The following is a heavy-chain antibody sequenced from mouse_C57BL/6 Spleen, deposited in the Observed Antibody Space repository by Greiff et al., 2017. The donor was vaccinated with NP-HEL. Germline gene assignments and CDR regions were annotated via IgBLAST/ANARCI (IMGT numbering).Heavy chain of an antibody. CDR2: ISYDGSN. V-gene: IGHV3-6*01. CDR1: GYSFTSGYY. Sequence: EVKLMESGPGLVKPSPSLSLSCSVSGYSFTSGYYWNWIRQFPGNQLEWMGYISYDGSNNYNPSLKNRTSITRDTSKNQFFLKLNSVTTEDTATYYCARGWYYFDYWGQGTTLTVSS. J-gene: IGHJ2*01. CDR3: ARGWYYFDY.